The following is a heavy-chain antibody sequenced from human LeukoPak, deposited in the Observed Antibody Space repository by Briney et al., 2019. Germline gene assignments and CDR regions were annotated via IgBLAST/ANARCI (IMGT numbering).Heavy chain of an antibody. V-gene: IGHV3-74*01. CDR3: ANGYYGDYFDY. Sequence: SGGSLRLSCAASGFTFSNYWMHWVRQAPGKGLVWVSRINSDARSTSYADSAKGRFTISRDNAKNTLYLQMNSLRAEDTAVYYCANGYYGDYFDYWGQGTLVTVSP. J-gene: IGHJ4*02. D-gene: IGHD4-17*01. CDR1: GFTFSNYW. CDR2: INSDARST.